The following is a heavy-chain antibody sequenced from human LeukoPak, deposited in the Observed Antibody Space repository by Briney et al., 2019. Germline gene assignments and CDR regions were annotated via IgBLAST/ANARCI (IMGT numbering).Heavy chain of an antibody. D-gene: IGHD3-22*01. Sequence: PGGSLRLSCAASVFTFSSYWMHWVRQARARGLVCVSRIISDGSSTIYADFVKGGFTISRDNPKNTLYLQINSLRDEDTAMYYCARNPPDYYDSSGYYSIDYWGQGTLVTASS. CDR1: VFTFSSYW. V-gene: IGHV3-74*01. CDR3: ARNPPDYYDSSGYYSIDY. CDR2: IISDGSST. J-gene: IGHJ4*02.